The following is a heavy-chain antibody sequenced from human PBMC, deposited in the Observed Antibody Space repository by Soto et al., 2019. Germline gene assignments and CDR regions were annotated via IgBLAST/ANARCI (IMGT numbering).Heavy chain of an antibody. CDR1: GGSVSSSSYC. CDR2: IHYRGSI. V-gene: IGHV4-39*01. CDR3: GRHLNPNYYASSGYAVDS. J-gene: IGHJ5*01. D-gene: IGHD3-22*01. Sequence: SETLSRTCTVSGGSVSSSSYCWGWIRQPPGKGLEWIGTIHYRGSIYYNPSLKSRVTISVDTSKNQFSLKLTSVTAADTAVYYCGRHLNPNYYASSGYAVDSWGDGTLVTVSS.